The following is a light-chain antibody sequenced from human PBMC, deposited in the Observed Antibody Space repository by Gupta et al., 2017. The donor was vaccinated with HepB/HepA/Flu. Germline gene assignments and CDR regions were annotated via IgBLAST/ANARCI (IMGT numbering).Light chain of an antibody. Sequence: DIVMTQSPFSLTVTPGESASISCTSSQSLQHSNGYNFLDWYLHKPGQSPQLLIYFGSFRASGVPDRFSGSGAGTDFTLKISRVEDEDVGIYYCMQAIQKRAFGQGTRLEIK. J-gene: IGKJ5*01. CDR1: QSLQHSNGYNF. CDR3: MQAIQKRA. V-gene: IGKV2-28*01. CDR2: FGS.